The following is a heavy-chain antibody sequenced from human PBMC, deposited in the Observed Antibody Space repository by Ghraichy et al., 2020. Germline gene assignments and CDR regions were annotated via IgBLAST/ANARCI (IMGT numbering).Heavy chain of an antibody. V-gene: IGHV3-7*03. J-gene: IGHJ3*02. D-gene: IGHD1-26*01. CDR1: GFTFSSYW. Sequence: GGSLRLSCTASGFTFSSYWMSWVRQAPGKGLEWVANIKQDGSEKYYVDSVKGRFTISRDNAKNSLYLQMNSLRAEDTAMYYCARGSDSGSYSSVWDAFDIWGQGTMVTVSS. CDR2: IKQDGSEK. CDR3: ARGSDSGSYSSVWDAFDI.